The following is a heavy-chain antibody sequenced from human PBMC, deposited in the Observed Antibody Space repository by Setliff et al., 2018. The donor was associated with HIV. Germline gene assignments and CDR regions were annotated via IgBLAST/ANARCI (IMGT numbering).Heavy chain of an antibody. J-gene: IGHJ4*02. CDR2: ISVCGTDI. CDR1: GFTFTNYY. Sequence: PGGSLRLSCAASGFTFTNYYMSWIRQAPGKGLELLSYISVCGTDIKYADSVKGRFTISRDNAKNSLYLQMNSLRAEDTAVYYCARGKIVVVPAAMRPFDYWGQGTLVTVSS. D-gene: IGHD2-2*01. CDR3: ARGKIVVVPAAMRPFDY. V-gene: IGHV3-11*04.